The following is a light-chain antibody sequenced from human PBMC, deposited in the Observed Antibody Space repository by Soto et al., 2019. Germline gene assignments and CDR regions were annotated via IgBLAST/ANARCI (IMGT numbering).Light chain of an antibody. CDR1: QSLSPW. J-gene: IGKJ2*01. V-gene: IGKV1-5*01. CDR3: QQFDGYPYT. CDR2: DAS. Sequence: DIQMTQSPSTLSASVGDRVTITCRASQSLSPWLAWYQQKPGKAPNLLIHDASGLESGVPSRFSGSGSGTEFTLIISSLQPDDVATYYCQQFDGYPYTFGQGTKLEIK.